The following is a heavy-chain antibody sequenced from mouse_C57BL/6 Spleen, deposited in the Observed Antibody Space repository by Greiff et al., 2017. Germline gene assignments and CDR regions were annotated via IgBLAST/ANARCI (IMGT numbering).Heavy chain of an antibody. Sequence: EVQLVESGGGLVKPGGSLKLSCAASGFTFSDYGMHWVRQAPEKGLEWVAYISSGSSTIYYADTVKGRFTISRDNAKNTLFLQMTSLRSEDTAMYYCAREAQALSLYYVDYWGQGTTLTVSS. CDR1: GFTFSDYG. CDR3: AREAQALSLYYVDY. D-gene: IGHD3-2*02. CDR2: ISSGSSTI. J-gene: IGHJ2*01. V-gene: IGHV5-17*01.